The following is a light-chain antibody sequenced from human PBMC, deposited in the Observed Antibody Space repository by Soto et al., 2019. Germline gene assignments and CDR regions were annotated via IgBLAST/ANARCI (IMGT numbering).Light chain of an antibody. CDR2: NNN. Sequence: QSVLTQPPSASGTPGQRVTISCSGSSSNIETNTVDWYQHLPGTAPKVLIFNNNQRPSGVPDRFSGSKSGTSASLAISGLQSEDEADYYCAVWDDSLSGMVFGGGTKLIVL. J-gene: IGLJ2*01. CDR3: AVWDDSLSGMV. CDR1: SSNIETNT. V-gene: IGLV1-44*01.